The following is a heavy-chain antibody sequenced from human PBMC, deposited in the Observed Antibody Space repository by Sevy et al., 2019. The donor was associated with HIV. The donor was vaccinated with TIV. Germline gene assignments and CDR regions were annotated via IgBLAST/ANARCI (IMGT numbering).Heavy chain of an antibody. D-gene: IGHD3-22*01. J-gene: IGHJ4*02. CDR1: GASISNTDYY. V-gene: IGHV4-39*01. CDR3: VGPMLTYISGWHYFDY. CDR2: LRQGGYK. Sequence: SETLSLTCTVSGASISNTDYYWGWIRQSPGKGLEWIASLRQGGYKFYNPSLKSRVTISADTSKNQFSLKLSSVSAADTSIYYCVGPMLTYISGWHYFDYWGQGTVVTVSS.